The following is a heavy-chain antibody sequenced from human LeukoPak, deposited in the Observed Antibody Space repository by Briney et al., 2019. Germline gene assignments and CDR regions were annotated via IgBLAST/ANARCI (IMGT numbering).Heavy chain of an antibody. CDR3: AKGPSSTSSPFY. V-gene: IGHV4-34*01. D-gene: IGHD2-2*01. CDR1: GGSFSGYC. Sequence: PSETLSLTCAVYGGSFSGYCWSWIRQPPGKGLEWIGEINHSGSTNYNPSLESRVTISVDTSKNQFSLKLSSVTAADTAVYYCAKGPSSTSSPFYWGQGTLVTVSS. CDR2: INHSGST. J-gene: IGHJ4*02.